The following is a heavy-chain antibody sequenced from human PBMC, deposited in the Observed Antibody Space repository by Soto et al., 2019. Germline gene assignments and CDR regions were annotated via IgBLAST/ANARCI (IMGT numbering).Heavy chain of an antibody. D-gene: IGHD6-19*01. J-gene: IGHJ4*02. V-gene: IGHV4-30-4*02. Sequence: SETLSLTCTVSGVSISSGDYYWSWIRQPPGKGLEWIGYIYYSENTYSNPSLKSRVAISGDTSKNQLSLNLSSVTAADTAVYYCARLVYSSGWYWDYWGQGTQVT. CDR2: IYYSENT. CDR1: GVSISSGDYY. CDR3: ARLVYSSGWYWDY.